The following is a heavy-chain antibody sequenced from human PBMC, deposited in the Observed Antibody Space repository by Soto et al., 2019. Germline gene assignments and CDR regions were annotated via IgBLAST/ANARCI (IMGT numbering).Heavy chain of an antibody. CDR1: GESFSDYY. CDR3: ARGKPYCSGGTCYEQFDY. V-gene: IGHV4-34*01. J-gene: IGHJ4*02. Sequence: SETLSLTCAVYGESFSDYYWRWVRQPPGEGLEWIGEITHSGSSNYTPSLKSRLTMSVDTSKNQFPLKLRSVTAADTVAYYCARGKPYCSGGTCYEQFDYWGQGTVVTVSS. CDR2: ITHSGSS. D-gene: IGHD2-15*01.